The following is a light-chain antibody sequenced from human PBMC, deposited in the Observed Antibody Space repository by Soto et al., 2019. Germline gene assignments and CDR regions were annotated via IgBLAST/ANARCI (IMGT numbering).Light chain of an antibody. Sequence: DIVMTQSPDSLALSLGERATINCKCSESVLYRSDNKNYLAWYQQRPGQPPKLLIYWASTRESGVPDRFSGSGSRTDFTLTISSLQAEDVAVYYCQQYYSTPTFGQGTKVEIK. CDR1: ESVLYRSDNKNY. CDR3: QQYYSTPT. V-gene: IGKV4-1*01. J-gene: IGKJ1*01. CDR2: WAS.